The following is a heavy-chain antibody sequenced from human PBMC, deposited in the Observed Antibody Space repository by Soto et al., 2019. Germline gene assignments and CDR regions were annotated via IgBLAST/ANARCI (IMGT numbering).Heavy chain of an antibody. CDR3: ATIMVAARPGGGKIPFEY. CDR1: GFTFSSYA. D-gene: IGHD6-6*01. Sequence: PGGSLRPSCAASGFTFSSYAMSWVRQAPGKGLEWVSAISGSGGRTYYADSVQGRCTISRDNSQTTLYLQMNSLRAEETAVYYCATIMVAARPGGGKIPFEYWGQGTLVTVSS. CDR2: ISGSGGRT. J-gene: IGHJ4*02. V-gene: IGHV3-23*01.